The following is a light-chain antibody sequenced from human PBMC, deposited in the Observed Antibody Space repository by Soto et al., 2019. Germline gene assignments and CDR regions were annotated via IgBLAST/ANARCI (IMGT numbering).Light chain of an antibody. Sequence: EIVLTQSPGTLSLSPGDRATLSCRASQSVGSIYLAWYQQKPGQAPRLLIYRASSRATGIPDRFSGSGSGTDFTLTISRLEPEDFAVYYCQQYGGSPPYTFGQGTKLEIK. CDR3: QQYGGSPPYT. CDR2: RAS. J-gene: IGKJ2*01. V-gene: IGKV3-20*01. CDR1: QSVGSIY.